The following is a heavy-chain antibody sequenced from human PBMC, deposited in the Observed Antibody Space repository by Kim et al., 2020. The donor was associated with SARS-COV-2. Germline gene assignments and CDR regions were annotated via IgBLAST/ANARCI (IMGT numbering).Heavy chain of an antibody. D-gene: IGHD3-10*01. J-gene: IGHJ6*02. Sequence: SLKSRVTISVDTSKNQFSLKLSSVTAADTAVYYCARVIMVRGRYYYGMDVWGQGTTVTVSS. CDR3: ARVIMVRGRYYYGMDV. V-gene: IGHV4-34*01.